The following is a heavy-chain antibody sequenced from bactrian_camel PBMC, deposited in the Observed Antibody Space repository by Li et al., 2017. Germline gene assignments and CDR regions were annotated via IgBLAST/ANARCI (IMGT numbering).Heavy chain of an antibody. Sequence: VQLVESGGGAVQTGGSLRLTCTAVGLTFEGGNQGWYRETPGNEFELVSSIAPDGSRSYADSVKGRFTISQDNAKTTVYLQMNSLKPEDTAMYFCAADWTEGENFCTWPATQQPQNGFWGQGTQVTVS. D-gene: IGHD7*01. J-gene: IGHJ4*01. CDR1: GLTFEGGN. V-gene: IGHV3S53*01. CDR3: AADWTEGENFCTWPATQQPQNGF. CDR2: IAPDGSR.